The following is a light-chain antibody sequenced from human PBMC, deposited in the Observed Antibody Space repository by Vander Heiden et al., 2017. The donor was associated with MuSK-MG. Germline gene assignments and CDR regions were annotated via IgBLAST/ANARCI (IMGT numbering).Light chain of an antibody. CDR1: PAIGSS. V-gene: IGKV1-39*01. CDR3: QQSDSTPLT. CDR2: AAS. J-gene: IGKJ2*01. Sequence: DIQMSQSTSSLSASVGDGVTITSPASPAIGSSLNWYQQKPGEARKLLIYAASVLQSGVPSRFSGSGSGSEFTLTISSLQPEDFATYYCQQSDSTPLTFGQGTKLETK.